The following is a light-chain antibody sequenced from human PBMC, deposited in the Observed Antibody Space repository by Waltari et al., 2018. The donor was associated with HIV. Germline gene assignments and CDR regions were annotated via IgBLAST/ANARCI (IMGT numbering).Light chain of an antibody. CDR1: HSVSSH. V-gene: IGKV3-11*01. Sequence: EIVLTQSPATLSLSPGERATLSCRASHSVSSHLAWYQQKPCQAPRLLIYDASTRATGIPSRFSGSGSGTDFTLTISSLEPEDFAVYYCQQRSNWPLTFGGGAKVEIK. CDR3: QQRSNWPLT. J-gene: IGKJ4*01. CDR2: DAS.